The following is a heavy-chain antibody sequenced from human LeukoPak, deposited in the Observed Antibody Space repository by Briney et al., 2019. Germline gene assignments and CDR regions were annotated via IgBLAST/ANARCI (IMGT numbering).Heavy chain of an antibody. CDR1: GGTFSSYA. D-gene: IGHD2-15*01. V-gene: IGHV1-69*13. Sequence: ASVKVSCKASGGTFSSYAISWVRQAPGQGLEWMGGIIPIFGTANYAQKFQGRVTITADESTSTAYMELSSLRSEDTAVYYCARAPLGYCSGGSCYEFRMGNYYYMDVWGKGTTVTISS. J-gene: IGHJ6*03. CDR2: IIPIFGTA. CDR3: ARAPLGYCSGGSCYEFRMGNYYYMDV.